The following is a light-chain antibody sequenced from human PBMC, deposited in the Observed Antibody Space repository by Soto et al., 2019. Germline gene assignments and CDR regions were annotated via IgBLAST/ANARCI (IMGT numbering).Light chain of an antibody. Sequence: QSALTQPASVSGSTGQSITISCTGTSRDVGGYNFVSWYQQHPGKAPKLIIYEVSHRPSGVAYRYSASKSGNTGSLTISGLQTEDEAEYYGGSYTRSNSLRFGGGTKLTVL. V-gene: IGLV2-14*01. CDR2: EVS. CDR1: SRDVGGYNF. J-gene: IGLJ2*01. CDR3: GSYTRSNSLR.